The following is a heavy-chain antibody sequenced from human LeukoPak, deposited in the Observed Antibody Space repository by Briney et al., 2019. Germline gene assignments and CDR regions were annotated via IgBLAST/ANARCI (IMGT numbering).Heavy chain of an antibody. CDR2: IYYSGRT. CDR1: GVSISTSSYY. CDR3: ARQKIEVFNWFDL. Sequence: PSETLSLTCTVSGVSISTSSYYWGCTRHPPGKGREGFGNIYYSGRTYYSPSLKSLVTISVDTSKNQFSLKLSSVTAADTAVYYCARQKIEVFNWFDLWGQGTLVTVSS. J-gene: IGHJ5*02. D-gene: IGHD3-22*01. V-gene: IGHV4-39*07.